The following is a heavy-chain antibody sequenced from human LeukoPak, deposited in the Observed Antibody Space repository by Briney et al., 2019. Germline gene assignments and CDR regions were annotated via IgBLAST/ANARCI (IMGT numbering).Heavy chain of an antibody. CDR2: IYDSGNT. V-gene: IGHV4-59*01. CDR3: ASSYYAPYYGMDV. CDR1: GGSISSYY. J-gene: IGHJ6*02. Sequence: SETLSLTCTVSGGSISSYYCNWIRQPPGKGLEWIGYIYDSGNTNYSPSLKSRVTISVDTSKNQFSLNLSSVTAADTAVYYCASSYYAPYYGMDVWGQGTTVTVSS. D-gene: IGHD3-16*01.